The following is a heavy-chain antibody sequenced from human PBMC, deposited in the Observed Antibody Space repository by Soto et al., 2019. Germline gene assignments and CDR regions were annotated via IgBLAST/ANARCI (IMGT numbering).Heavy chain of an antibody. Sequence: EVQLLESGGGLIQPGGSLRLSCAATGFPFSTYEMTWARQSPGQGLEWVAFITSSGGPTYYADSVRGRFTISRDNSKNTLYLQRDSLRVEDKARYYCVKGGWVDDWGQGTLGTFSS. CDR3: VKGGWVDD. D-gene: IGHD6-19*01. J-gene: IGHJ4*02. V-gene: IGHV3-23*01. CDR1: GFPFSTYE. CDR2: ITSSGGPT.